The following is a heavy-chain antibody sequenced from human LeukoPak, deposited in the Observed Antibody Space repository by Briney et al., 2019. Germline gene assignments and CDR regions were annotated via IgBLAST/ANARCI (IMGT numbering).Heavy chain of an antibody. CDR2: ISHSGNT. V-gene: IGHV4-38-2*01. Sequence: SETLSLTCVVSGFSLRSGHNWACSRQSPGKGLEWIGTISHSGNTYYNSSLKSRLAVSVDTSRNHFSLNLTSLTAADTAVYHCARARVVHFNFRSGLHWYFDVWGRGTLVTVSS. J-gene: IGHJ2*01. D-gene: IGHD3-3*01. CDR3: ARARVVHFNFRSGLHWYFDV. CDR1: GFSLRSGHN.